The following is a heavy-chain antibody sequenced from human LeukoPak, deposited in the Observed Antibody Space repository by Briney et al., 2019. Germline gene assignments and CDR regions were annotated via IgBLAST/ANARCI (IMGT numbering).Heavy chain of an antibody. D-gene: IGHD1-26*01. Sequence: ASVKVSCKASGGTFSRYAISWVRQAPGQGLEWMGGIIPIFGTANNAQKFQGRVTMTRDMSTSTDYMELSSLRSEDTAVYYCARDNSVGDYAWWFDPWGQGTLVTVSS. V-gene: IGHV1-69*05. CDR1: GGTFSRYA. J-gene: IGHJ5*02. CDR2: IIPIFGTA. CDR3: ARDNSVGDYAWWFDP.